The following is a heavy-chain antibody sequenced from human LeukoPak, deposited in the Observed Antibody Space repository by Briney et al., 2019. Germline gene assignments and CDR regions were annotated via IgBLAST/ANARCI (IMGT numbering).Heavy chain of an antibody. CDR1: GFTFSSYS. CDR3: VRALVGDGSSTY. V-gene: IGHV3-7*05. J-gene: IGHJ4*02. D-gene: IGHD2-15*01. CDR2: INQDGGEE. Sequence: GGSLRLSCAASGFTFSSYSMNWVRQAPGQGLEWVANINQDGGEEYYVDSVKVRFTISRDNAGNSLYLQMNSLRAEDTAVYYCVRALVGDGSSTYWGQGTLVTVSS.